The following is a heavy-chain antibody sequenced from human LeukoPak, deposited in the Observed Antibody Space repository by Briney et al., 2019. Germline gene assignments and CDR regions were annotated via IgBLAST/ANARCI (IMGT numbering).Heavy chain of an antibody. CDR1: GGSISSSSYY. CDR3: ARWYCSGGSCYSSSYYYYYMDV. J-gene: IGHJ6*03. V-gene: IGHV4-39*01. D-gene: IGHD2-15*01. Sequence: SETLSLTCTVSGGSISSSSYYWGWIRQPPGKGLGWIGSIYYSGSTYYNPSLKSRVTISVDTSKNQFSLKLSSVTAADTAVYYCARWYCSGGSCYSSSYYYYYMDVWGKGTTVTVSS. CDR2: IYYSGST.